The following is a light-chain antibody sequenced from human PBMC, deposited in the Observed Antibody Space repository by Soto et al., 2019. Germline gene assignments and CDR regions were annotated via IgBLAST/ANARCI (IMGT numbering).Light chain of an antibody. J-gene: IGLJ2*01. CDR3: SSYRSSIIPVV. CDR1: SIDIGGYNY. V-gene: IGLV2-14*01. Sequence: QSVLTQPASVFGSPGQWITISCTGTSIDIGGYNYVSWYQQHPGKAPKLMINGVSNRPSGVSGRFFGSKSGNTASLTISGLQPEDEADYYCSSYRSSIIPVVFGGGTKLTVL. CDR2: GVS.